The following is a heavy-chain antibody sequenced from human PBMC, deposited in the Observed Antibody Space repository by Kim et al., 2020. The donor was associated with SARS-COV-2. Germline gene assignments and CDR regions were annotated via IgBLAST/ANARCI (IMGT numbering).Heavy chain of an antibody. D-gene: IGHD2-21*02. J-gene: IGHJ6*02. V-gene: IGHV5-10-1*01. CDR1: GYSFTSYW. CDR2: IDPSDSYT. CDR3: ARLLTPYCGGDCSFYYYGMDV. Sequence: GESLKISCKGSGYSFTSYWISWVRQMPGKGLEWMGRIDPSDSYTNYSPSFQGHVTISADKSISTAYLQWSSLKASDTAMYYCARLLTPYCGGDCSFYYYGMDVWGQGTTVTVSS.